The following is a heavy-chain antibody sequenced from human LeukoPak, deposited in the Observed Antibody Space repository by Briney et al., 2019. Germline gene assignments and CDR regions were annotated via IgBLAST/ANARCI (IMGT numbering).Heavy chain of an antibody. Sequence: GASVKVSCKASGGTFSSYAISWVRQAPGQGLEWMGGSIPIFGTANYAQKFQGRVTITADESTSTAYMELSSLRSEDTAVYYCARAYCTNGVWYEGYFDYWGQGTLVTVSS. CDR2: SIPIFGTA. CDR3: ARAYCTNGVWYEGYFDY. J-gene: IGHJ4*02. V-gene: IGHV1-69*13. D-gene: IGHD2-8*01. CDR1: GGTFSSYA.